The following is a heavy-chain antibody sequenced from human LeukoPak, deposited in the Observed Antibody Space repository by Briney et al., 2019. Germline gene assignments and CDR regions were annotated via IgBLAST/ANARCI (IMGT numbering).Heavy chain of an antibody. D-gene: IGHD3-10*01. Sequence: PSETLSLTCTVSGGSISSGGYSWSWIRQPPGKGMEWIGNIYHSGSTYYNPSLKSGVIISVDRSKNQFSLKLSSVTAADTAVYYCARDFGYGSGYFDYWGQGTLVTVSS. CDR1: GGSISSGGYS. CDR3: ARDFGYGSGYFDY. J-gene: IGHJ4*02. V-gene: IGHV4-30-2*01. CDR2: IYHSGST.